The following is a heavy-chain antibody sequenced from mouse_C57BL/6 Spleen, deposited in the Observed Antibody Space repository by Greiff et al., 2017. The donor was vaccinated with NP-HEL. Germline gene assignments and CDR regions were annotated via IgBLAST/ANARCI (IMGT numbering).Heavy chain of an antibody. D-gene: IGHD1-1*01. J-gene: IGHJ4*01. V-gene: IGHV2-6*03. CDR3: ARDYYGSSLYAMDY. Sequence: QVQLKESGPGLVAPSQSLSITCTVSGFSLTSYGVHWVRQPPGKGLEWLVVIWSDGSTTYNSALKSRLSISKDNSKSQVLLKMNSLQTDDTAMYYCARDYYGSSLYAMDYWGQGTSVTVSS. CDR2: IWSDGST. CDR1: GFSLTSYG.